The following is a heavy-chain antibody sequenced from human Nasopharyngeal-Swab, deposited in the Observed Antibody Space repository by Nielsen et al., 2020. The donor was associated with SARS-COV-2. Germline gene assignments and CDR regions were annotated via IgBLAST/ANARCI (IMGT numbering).Heavy chain of an antibody. CDR1: GFTFSSYG. CDR3: ARDQSGSSSSADY. D-gene: IGHD6-6*01. J-gene: IGHJ4*02. CDR2: ISYDGSNK. V-gene: IGHV3-30*03. Sequence: GESLKISCAASGFTFSSYGMHWVRQAPGKGLEWVAVISYDGSNKYYADSVKGRFTISRDNSKNTLYLQMNSLRAEDTAVYYCARDQSGSSSSADYWGQGTLVTVSS.